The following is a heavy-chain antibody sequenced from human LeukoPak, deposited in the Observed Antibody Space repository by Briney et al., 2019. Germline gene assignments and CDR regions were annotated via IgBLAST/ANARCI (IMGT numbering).Heavy chain of an antibody. CDR3: ARERDYGGNSGGFDY. Sequence: PSETLSLTCTVSGGSISSYYWSWIRQPPGKGLEWIGYIYYSGSTNYNPSLKSRVTISVDTSKNQFSLKLSSVTAADTAVYYCARERDYGGNSGGFDYWGQGTMVTVSS. V-gene: IGHV4-59*12. CDR2: IYYSGST. J-gene: IGHJ4*02. D-gene: IGHD4-23*01. CDR1: GGSISSYY.